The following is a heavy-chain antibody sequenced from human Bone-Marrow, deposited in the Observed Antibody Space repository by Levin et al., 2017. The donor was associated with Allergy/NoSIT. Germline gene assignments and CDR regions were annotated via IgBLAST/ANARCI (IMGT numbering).Heavy chain of an antibody. CDR2: INPSGGST. V-gene: IGHV1-46*01. CDR1: GFTFTSYY. CDR3: ARDGVAAAGANGFDY. Sequence: GESLKISCKASGFTFTSYYMHWVRQAPGQGLEWMGIINPSGGSTSYAQKFQGRVTMTRDTSTSTVYMEMSSLRAEDTAVYYCARDGVAAAGANGFDYWGQGTLVTVSS. J-gene: IGHJ4*02. D-gene: IGHD6-13*01.